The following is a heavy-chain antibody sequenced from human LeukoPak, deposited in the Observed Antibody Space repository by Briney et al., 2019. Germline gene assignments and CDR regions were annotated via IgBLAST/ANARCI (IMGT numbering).Heavy chain of an antibody. CDR3: ARAAGSSGWYYSYYMDV. Sequence: PGGSLRLSCAASGFTFSSYWMSWVRQAPGKGLEWVANIKQDGSEKYYVDSVKGRFTISRDNAKNSLYLQMNSLRAEDTAVYYCARAAGSSGWYYSYYMDVWGKGTTVTVSS. V-gene: IGHV3-7*01. CDR1: GFTFSSYW. D-gene: IGHD6-19*01. J-gene: IGHJ6*03. CDR2: IKQDGSEK.